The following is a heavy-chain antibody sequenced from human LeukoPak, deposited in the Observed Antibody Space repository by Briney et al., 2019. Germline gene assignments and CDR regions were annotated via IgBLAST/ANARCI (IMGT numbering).Heavy chain of an antibody. J-gene: IGHJ4*02. Sequence: GASLGLSCAASGFTFSSYAMGWVRRAPGKGLEWVSAITASGGNTYYADSVKGRFTISRDNSKNTLYLQVNSLREEDTAVYYCAKGNGYSYGRYYFDYWGQGTLVTVSS. CDR2: ITASGGNT. CDR1: GFTFSSYA. V-gene: IGHV3-23*01. CDR3: AKGNGYSYGRYYFDY. D-gene: IGHD5-18*01.